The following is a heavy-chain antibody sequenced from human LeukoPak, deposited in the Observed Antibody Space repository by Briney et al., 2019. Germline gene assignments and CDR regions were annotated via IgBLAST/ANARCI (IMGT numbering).Heavy chain of an antibody. CDR3: ARDGEVVPAAKSNWFDP. J-gene: IGHJ5*02. CDR2: ISSSSSCI. D-gene: IGHD2-2*01. V-gene: IGHV3-21*01. Sequence: KTGGSLRLSCAASGFSFSTYSMNWVRQAPGKGLEWVSSISSSSSCIYYADSVKGRFSISRDNAKNSLYLQMNSLRAEDTAVYYCARDGEVVPAAKSNWFDPWGQGALVTVSS. CDR1: GFSFSTYS.